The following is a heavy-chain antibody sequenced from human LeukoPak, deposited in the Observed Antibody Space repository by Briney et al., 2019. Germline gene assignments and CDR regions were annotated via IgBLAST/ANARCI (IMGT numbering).Heavy chain of an antibody. D-gene: IGHD3-10*01. Sequence: TSETLSLTCTVSGGSISSYYWSWIRQPPGKGLERIGYIYYSGSTNYNPSLKSRVTISVDTSKNQFSLKLSSVTAADTAVYYCAREVGNGSGDYWGQGTLVTVSS. CDR1: GGSISSYY. CDR3: AREVGNGSGDY. J-gene: IGHJ4*02. V-gene: IGHV4-59*01. CDR2: IYYSGST.